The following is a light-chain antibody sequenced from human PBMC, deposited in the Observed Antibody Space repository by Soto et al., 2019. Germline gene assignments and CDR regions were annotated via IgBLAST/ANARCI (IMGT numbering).Light chain of an antibody. CDR2: DAS. Sequence: LTQSPGTLSLSPGERATLSCRASQSVSSYLAWYQQKPGQAPRLLIYDASNRATGIPARFSGSGSGTDFTLTISSLEPEDFAVYYCQQRSNWPPITVGQGTRLEI. J-gene: IGKJ5*01. V-gene: IGKV3-11*01. CDR1: QSVSSY. CDR3: QQRSNWPPIT.